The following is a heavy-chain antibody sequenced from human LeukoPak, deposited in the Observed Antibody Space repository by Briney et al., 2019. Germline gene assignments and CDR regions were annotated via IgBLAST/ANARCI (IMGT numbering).Heavy chain of an antibody. J-gene: IGHJ6*03. CDR1: GYTFTSYD. CDR2: MNPNSGNT. V-gene: IGHV1-8*03. CDR3: ARGLGFSGWYFFYYYYYMDV. Sequence: ASVKVSCKASGYTFTSYDINWVRQATGQGLEWMGWMNPNSGNTGYAQKFQGRVTITRNTSISTAYMELSRLRSDDTAVYYCARGLGFSGWYFFYYYYYMDVWGKGTTVTISS. D-gene: IGHD6-19*01.